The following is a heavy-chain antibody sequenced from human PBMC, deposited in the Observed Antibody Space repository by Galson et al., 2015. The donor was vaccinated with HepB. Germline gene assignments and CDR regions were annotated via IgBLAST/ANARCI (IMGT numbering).Heavy chain of an antibody. J-gene: IGHJ4*02. Sequence: SLRLSCAASGFTFSNYGMHWVRQAPGKGLQWVALISYDGSSKYYADSVKGRFTISRDNSKSTLYLQMNSLGAEDTAVYYCAKEGYCSSPSCYAYHFDYWGQGILVTVSS. CDR3: AKEGYCSSPSCYAYHFDY. CDR2: ISYDGSSK. V-gene: IGHV3-30*18. CDR1: GFTFSNYG. D-gene: IGHD2-2*01.